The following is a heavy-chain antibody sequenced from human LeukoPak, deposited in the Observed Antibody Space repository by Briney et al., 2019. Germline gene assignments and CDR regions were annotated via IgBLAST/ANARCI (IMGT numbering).Heavy chain of an antibody. J-gene: IGHJ6*02. CDR2: ISGSGGST. Sequence: GGSLRLSCAASGFTFSSYAMSWVRQAPGKGLEWVSAISGSGGSTYYADSVKGRFTISRDNSKNTLYLQMNSLRAEDTAVYYCAKGNEIVVVPAAMVYAWGQGTTVTVSS. CDR3: AKGNEIVVVPAAMVYA. D-gene: IGHD2-2*01. CDR1: GFTFSSYA. V-gene: IGHV3-23*01.